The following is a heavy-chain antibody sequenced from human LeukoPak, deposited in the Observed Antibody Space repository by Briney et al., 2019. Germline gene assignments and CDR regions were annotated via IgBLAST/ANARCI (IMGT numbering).Heavy chain of an antibody. CDR1: GLSFSGYC. J-gene: IGHJ6*04. Sequence: SETLSLTCAVYGLSFSGYCWSWLRQPPGKGLEWVREIYHSGSTNYNPSLKSRVTMSVDTSKNQFSLKLSSVTAADTAVYYCARIQTTVTNLYYYYYGMDVWGKGTTVTVSS. CDR2: IYHSGST. D-gene: IGHD4-17*01. V-gene: IGHV4-34*01. CDR3: ARIQTTVTNLYYYYYGMDV.